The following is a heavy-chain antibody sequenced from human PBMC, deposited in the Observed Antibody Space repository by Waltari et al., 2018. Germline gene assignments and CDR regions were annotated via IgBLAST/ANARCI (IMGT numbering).Heavy chain of an antibody. D-gene: IGHD2-15*01. CDR2: IYYSGST. CDR3: ARSSPDFDY. Sequence: QVQLQESGPGLVKPSETLSLTCTVSVGSISSYYWSWIRQPPGKGLEWIGYIYYSGSTNYNTSLKSRVTISVDTSKNQCSLKLSSVTAADTAVYYCARSSPDFDYWGQGTLVTVSS. CDR1: VGSISSYY. J-gene: IGHJ4*02. V-gene: IGHV4-59*01.